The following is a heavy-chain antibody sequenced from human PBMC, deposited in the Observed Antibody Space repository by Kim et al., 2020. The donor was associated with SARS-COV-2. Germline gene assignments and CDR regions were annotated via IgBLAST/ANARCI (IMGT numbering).Heavy chain of an antibody. J-gene: IGHJ6*02. V-gene: IGHV3-7*01. D-gene: IGHD2-21*01. Sequence: GGSLRLSCAASGFTFSSYWMSWVRQAPGKGLEWVANIKQDGSEKYYVDSVKGRFTISRDNAKNSLYLQMNSLRAEDTAVYYCARELNCGGDCWLHYYYYYGMDVWGQGTTVTVSS. CDR3: ARELNCGGDCWLHYYYYYGMDV. CDR1: GFTFSSYW. CDR2: IKQDGSEK.